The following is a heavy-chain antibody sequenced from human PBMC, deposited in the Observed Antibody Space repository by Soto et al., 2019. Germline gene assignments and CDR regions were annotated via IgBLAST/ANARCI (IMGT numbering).Heavy chain of an antibody. V-gene: IGHV4-59*08. CDR3: AQVSGEWLVIVGIDY. D-gene: IGHD2-15*01. CDR1: GGSISSYY. Sequence: SETLSLTCTVSGGSISSYYWTWIRQPPGKGLEWIGYIYYSGSTNYNPSLKSRVTISVATSKTQFSLKLSSVTAADTAVYYCAQVSGEWLVIVGIDYWGQGTLVT. CDR2: IYYSGST. J-gene: IGHJ4*02.